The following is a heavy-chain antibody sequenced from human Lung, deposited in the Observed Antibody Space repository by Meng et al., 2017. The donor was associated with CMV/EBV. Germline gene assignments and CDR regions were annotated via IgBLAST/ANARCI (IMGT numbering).Heavy chain of an antibody. Sequence: SXXVSCKASGGTFSTYSISWGRQAPGQGLEWMGRITPILGTANYAQKFQGRVTITADKSTSTAYMELSRLRSEDTAVYYCAREGTPLVLWGQGTLVTVSS. J-gene: IGHJ4*02. CDR3: AREGTPLVL. V-gene: IGHV1-69*08. CDR1: GGTFSTYS. CDR2: ITPILGTA. D-gene: IGHD3-10*01.